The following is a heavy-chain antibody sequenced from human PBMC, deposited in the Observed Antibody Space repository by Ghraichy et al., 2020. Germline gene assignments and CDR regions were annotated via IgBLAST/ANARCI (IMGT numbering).Heavy chain of an antibody. CDR1: GGSISSSSYY. Sequence: SETLSLTCTVSGGSISSSSYYWGWIRQPPGKGLEWIGSIYYSGSTYYNPSLKSRVTISVDTSKNQFSLKLSSVTAADTAVYYCARHRYSSSWRYFDLWGRGTLVTVSS. D-gene: IGHD6-13*01. V-gene: IGHV4-39*01. J-gene: IGHJ2*01. CDR2: IYYSGST. CDR3: ARHRYSSSWRYFDL.